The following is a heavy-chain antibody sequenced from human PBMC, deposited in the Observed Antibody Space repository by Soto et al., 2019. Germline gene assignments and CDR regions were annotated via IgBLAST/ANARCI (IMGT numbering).Heavy chain of an antibody. D-gene: IGHD6-13*01. CDR2: MGAHSGHT. CDR3: ERERQQLAQEDDNQLDGMDV. CDR1: GYNFTRFG. J-gene: IGHJ6*02. V-gene: IGHV1-18*01. Sequence: QFQLVQSGAEVKKPGASVKVSCKASGYNFTRFGISWVRQAPGHGLEWMGWMGAHSGHTRQAQKFQGRLTMTTDASRNTAYSDPGRLTSDDTALYYSERERQQLAQEDDNQLDGMDVWGQGTTVIVSS.